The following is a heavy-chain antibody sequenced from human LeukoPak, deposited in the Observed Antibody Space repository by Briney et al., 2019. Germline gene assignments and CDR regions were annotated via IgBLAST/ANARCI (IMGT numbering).Heavy chain of an antibody. Sequence: GESLKISCKASGYTFTSYWIAWVRQMPGKGLEWMGMIYPGDSDTRYSPSFQGQVTISADKSISTAYLQWSSLKASDTAMYYCARSWELPGGGDYWGQGTLVTVSS. D-gene: IGHD1-26*01. CDR2: IYPGDSDT. V-gene: IGHV5-51*01. J-gene: IGHJ4*02. CDR3: ARSWELPGGGDY. CDR1: GYTFTSYW.